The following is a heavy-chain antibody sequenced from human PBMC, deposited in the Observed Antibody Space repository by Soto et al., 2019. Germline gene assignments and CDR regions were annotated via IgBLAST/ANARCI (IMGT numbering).Heavy chain of an antibody. J-gene: IGHJ6*02. Sequence: GGSLEIPRKGFGYTFTQFWICRVRQMPGKGPEWMGIIYPGDSDTKYNPSFQGQVTISADKSITTTYLQWSSLKASDTAIYYCAASIFYYGMDVWGQGTTVTVSS. CDR3: AASIFYYGMDV. CDR2: IYPGDSDT. V-gene: IGHV5-51*01. CDR1: GYTFTQFW.